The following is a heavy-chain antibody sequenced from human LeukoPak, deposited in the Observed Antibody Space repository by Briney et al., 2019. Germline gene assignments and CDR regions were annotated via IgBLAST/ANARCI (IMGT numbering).Heavy chain of an antibody. CDR2: INWRSDFI. CDR1: GFNFGDYA. Sequence: GGSLRLSCAGSGFNFGDYAIHWVRQAPGKGLEWVCGINWRSDFIAYADSVRGRFSISRDNAKNTLDLQMNSLRAEDTAVYYCARGSSSWRNAFDIWGQGTMVTVSS. CDR3: ARGSSSWRNAFDI. D-gene: IGHD6-13*01. J-gene: IGHJ3*02. V-gene: IGHV3-9*01.